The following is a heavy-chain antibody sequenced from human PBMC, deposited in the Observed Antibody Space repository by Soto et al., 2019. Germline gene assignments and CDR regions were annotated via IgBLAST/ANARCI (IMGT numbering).Heavy chain of an antibody. D-gene: IGHD6-19*01. Sequence: GSLRLSCAASGFTFSSYWMHWVRQAPGKGLVWVSRISSDGSSTSYADSVKGRFTISRDNAKNTVYLQMNSLRAEDTAVYYCARAQAVAGTGGYYWGQGTVVTVSS. CDR1: GFTFSSYW. CDR2: ISSDGSST. V-gene: IGHV3-74*01. J-gene: IGHJ4*02. CDR3: ARAQAVAGTGGYY.